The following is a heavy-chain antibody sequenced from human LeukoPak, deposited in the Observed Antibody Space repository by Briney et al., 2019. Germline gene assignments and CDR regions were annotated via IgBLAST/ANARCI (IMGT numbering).Heavy chain of an antibody. V-gene: IGHV1-46*01. CDR1: GYTFTGYY. D-gene: IGHD2-21*02. Sequence: ASVKVSCKASGYTFTGYYMHWVRQAPGQGLEWMGIINPTGGSTSYAQKFQGRVTMTRDTSTSTVYMELSSLRSEDTAVYYCARDHYHKIHSVMVTAPDYWGQGTLVIVSS. CDR2: INPTGGST. CDR3: ARDHYHKIHSVMVTAPDY. J-gene: IGHJ4*02.